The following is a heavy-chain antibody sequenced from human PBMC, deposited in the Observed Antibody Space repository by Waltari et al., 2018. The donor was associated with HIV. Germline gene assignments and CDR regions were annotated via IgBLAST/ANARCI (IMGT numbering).Heavy chain of an antibody. D-gene: IGHD4-17*01. Sequence: EVQLVESGGGLAKPGGSRRLSCAASGFTFGRYAMNWVRQAPGKGVNWIAYISRSSDYIYYADSVKGRFIISRDNAKNSVFLDMNNMRDVDTAVYYCTATVTTRGTFDYWGQGTMVPVS. CDR1: GFTFGRYA. J-gene: IGHJ4*02. V-gene: IGHV3-21*06. CDR2: ISRSSDYI. CDR3: TATVTTRGTFDY.